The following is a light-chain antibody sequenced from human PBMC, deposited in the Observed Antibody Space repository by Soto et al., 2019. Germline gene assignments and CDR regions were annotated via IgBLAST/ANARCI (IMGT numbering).Light chain of an antibody. Sequence: EIVLTQSQATLSSSPEETATRSCRASQYVGTRLAWYQHKPGQAPRLLIYYTSNRATGIPARFSGSGSGTDFTLTINSLAPEDFAIYYCHQRQSWPRTFGQGTKVDI. CDR3: HQRQSWPRT. CDR1: QYVGTR. CDR2: YTS. J-gene: IGKJ1*01. V-gene: IGKV3-11*01.